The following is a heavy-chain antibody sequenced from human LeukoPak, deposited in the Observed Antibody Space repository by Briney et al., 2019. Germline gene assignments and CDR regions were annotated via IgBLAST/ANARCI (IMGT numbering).Heavy chain of an antibody. V-gene: IGHV3-7*01. D-gene: IGHD1-26*01. CDR3: ARDVANSGSDY. CDR1: GFTFSSYW. CDR2: IKLDGSEK. Sequence: PGGSLRLSCAASGFTFSSYWMSWVRQAPGKGLEWVANIKLDGSEKNYVDSVKGRFTISRDNAKNSLYLQMDSLRAEDTAVYYCARDVANSGSDYWGQGTLVTVSS. J-gene: IGHJ4*02.